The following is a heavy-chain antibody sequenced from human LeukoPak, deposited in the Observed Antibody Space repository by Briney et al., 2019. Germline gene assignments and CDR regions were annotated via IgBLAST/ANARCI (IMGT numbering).Heavy chain of an antibody. D-gene: IGHD6-19*01. V-gene: IGHV3-30*04. CDR2: ISYDGSNK. CDR3: AREGGAGTYFDY. CDR1: GFTFSSYA. J-gene: IGHJ4*02. Sequence: PGGSLRLSCAASGFTFSSYAMHWVRQAPGKGLEWVAVISYDGSNKYYADSVKGRFTISRDNSKNTLYLQMNSLRAEDTAVYYCAREGGAGTYFDYWGQGTPVTVSS.